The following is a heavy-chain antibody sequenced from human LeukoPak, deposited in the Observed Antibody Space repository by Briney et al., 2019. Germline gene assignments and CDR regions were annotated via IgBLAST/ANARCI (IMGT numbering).Heavy chain of an antibody. V-gene: IGHV4-34*01. CDR3: ARGRRITMIVVVIRAGGYFDY. Sequence: SETLSLTCAVCGGSFSGYYWSWIRQPPGKGLEWIGEIHHSGSPNYNPPLKSRVTISVDTSKNQFSLKLSSVTAADTAVYYCARGRRITMIVVVIRAGGYFDYWGQGTLVTVSS. D-gene: IGHD3-22*01. CDR1: GGSFSGYY. CDR2: IHHSGSP. J-gene: IGHJ4*02.